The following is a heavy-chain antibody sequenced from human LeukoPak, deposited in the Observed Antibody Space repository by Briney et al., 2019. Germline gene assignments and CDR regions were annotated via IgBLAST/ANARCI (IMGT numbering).Heavy chain of an antibody. Sequence: ASVKVSCKVSGYTLTELSMHWVRQAPGKGLEWMGGFDPEDGETIYAQKFQGRVTMTEGTSTDTAYMELSSLRSEDTAVYYCATGYYYDSSGYGDYWGQGTLVTVSS. J-gene: IGHJ4*02. CDR3: ATGYYYDSSGYGDY. CDR1: GYTLTELS. CDR2: FDPEDGET. D-gene: IGHD3-22*01. V-gene: IGHV1-24*01.